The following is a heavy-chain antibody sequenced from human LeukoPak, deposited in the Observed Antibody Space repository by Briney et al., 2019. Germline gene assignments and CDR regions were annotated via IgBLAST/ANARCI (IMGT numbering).Heavy chain of an antibody. Sequence: PSETLSLTCTVSGGSISSYYWSWIRQPPGKGLEWIGYIYYSGSTNYNPSLKSRVTMSVDTSKNQFSLKLSSVTAADTAVYYCVRSSRWQLAFDYWGQGTLVTVSS. D-gene: IGHD6-13*01. CDR2: IYYSGST. V-gene: IGHV4-59*01. CDR1: GGSISSYY. CDR3: VRSSRWQLAFDY. J-gene: IGHJ4*02.